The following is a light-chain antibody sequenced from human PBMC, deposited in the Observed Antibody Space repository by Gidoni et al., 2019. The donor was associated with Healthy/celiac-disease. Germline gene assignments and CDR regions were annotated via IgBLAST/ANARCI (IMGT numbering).Light chain of an antibody. CDR1: QSISSY. J-gene: IGKJ4*01. CDR3: QQSYITPLT. CDR2: AAS. Sequence: DIQMTQSPSSLSASVGDRVTITCRASQSISSYLNWYQQKPGKAPKLLIYAASSLPSGVPSRFSGSGSGTDFTLTISSLQPEDFATYYCQQSYITPLTFGGGTKVEI. V-gene: IGKV1-39*01.